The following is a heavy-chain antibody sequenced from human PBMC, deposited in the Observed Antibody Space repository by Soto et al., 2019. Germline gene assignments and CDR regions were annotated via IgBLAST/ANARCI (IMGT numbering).Heavy chain of an antibody. CDR1: GYTFTSYD. CDR2: MNPNSGNT. V-gene: IGHV1-8*01. J-gene: IGHJ4*02. CDR3: ARGKMYDFWSGYYPGNDY. D-gene: IGHD3-3*01. Sequence: QVQLVQSGAAVKKPGASVKVSCKASGYTFTSYDINWVRQATGQGHEWMGWMNPNSGNTGYAQKFQGRVTMTRNTSISKAYMELSSLRSEDTAVYYCARGKMYDFWSGYYPGNDYWGQGTLVTVSS.